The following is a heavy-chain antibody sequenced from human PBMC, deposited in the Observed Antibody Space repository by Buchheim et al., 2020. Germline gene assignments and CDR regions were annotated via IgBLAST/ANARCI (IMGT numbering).Heavy chain of an antibody. CDR3: AGRHYYDSSGYPADFQH. CDR1: GFTFSSYS. V-gene: IGHV3-21*01. J-gene: IGHJ1*01. Sequence: EVQLVESGGGLVKPGGSLRLSCAASGFTFSSYSMNWVRQAPGKGLEWVSSISSSSSYIYYADSVKGRFTISRDNAKNSLYLQMYSLRAEDTAVYYCAGRHYYDSSGYPADFQHWGQGTL. D-gene: IGHD3-22*01. CDR2: ISSSSSYI.